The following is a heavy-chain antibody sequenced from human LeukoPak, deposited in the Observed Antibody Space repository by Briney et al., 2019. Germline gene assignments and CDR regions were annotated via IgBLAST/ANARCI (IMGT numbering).Heavy chain of an antibody. CDR1: GFTFSSYS. Sequence: QSGGSLRLSCAASGFTFSSYSMNWVRQAPGKGLEWVSYFSGSSSTIYYADSVKGRFTISRDNAKNSLYLQMNSLKTEDTAVYYCTTERTYYDFWSGYCCWGQGTLVTVSS. J-gene: IGHJ4*02. V-gene: IGHV3-48*04. CDR2: FSGSSSTI. CDR3: TTERTYYDFWSGYCC. D-gene: IGHD3-3*01.